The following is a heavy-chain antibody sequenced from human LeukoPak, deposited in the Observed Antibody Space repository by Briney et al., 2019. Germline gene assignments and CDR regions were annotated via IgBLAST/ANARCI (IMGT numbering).Heavy chain of an antibody. Sequence: SQTLSLTCTVSGGSISSGGYYWSWIRQHPGKGLEWIGYIYYSGSTYYNPSLKSRVTISVDTSKNQFSLKLSSVTAADTAVYYCARGSQEYSSSENWFDPWGQGTLVTVSS. D-gene: IGHD6-6*01. CDR1: GGSISSGGYY. V-gene: IGHV4-31*03. J-gene: IGHJ5*02. CDR2: IYYSGST. CDR3: ARGSQEYSSSENWFDP.